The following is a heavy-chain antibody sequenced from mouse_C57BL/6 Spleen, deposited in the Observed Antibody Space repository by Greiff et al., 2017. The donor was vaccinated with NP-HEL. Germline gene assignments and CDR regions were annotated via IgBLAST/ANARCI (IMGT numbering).Heavy chain of an antibody. D-gene: IGHD3-3*01. V-gene: IGHV5-4*01. CDR3: ARESGQDYFDY. Sequence: EVKLVESGGGLVKPGGSLKLSCAASGFTFSSYAMSWVRQTPEKRLEWVATISDGGSYTYYPDNVKGRFTISRDNAKNNLYLQMSHLKSEDTAMYYCARESGQDYFDYWGQGTTLTVSS. CDR2: ISDGGSYT. J-gene: IGHJ2*01. CDR1: GFTFSSYA.